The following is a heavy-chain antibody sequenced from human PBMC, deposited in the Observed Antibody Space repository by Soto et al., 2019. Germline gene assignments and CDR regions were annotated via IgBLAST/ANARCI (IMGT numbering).Heavy chain of an antibody. D-gene: IGHD2-21*01. CDR3: ARGNVAAIDY. CDR1: GGSISSGGSS. Sequence: QLQLQESGSGLVKPSQTLSLTCAVSGGSISSGGSSWNWIRQPPGKGLEWIGYIYHSGSTYYNPSLQSRVTISVDRSKNQFSLKLSSVTAADTAVYYCARGNVAAIDYWGQGTLVTVSS. CDR2: IYHSGST. V-gene: IGHV4-30-2*01. J-gene: IGHJ4*02.